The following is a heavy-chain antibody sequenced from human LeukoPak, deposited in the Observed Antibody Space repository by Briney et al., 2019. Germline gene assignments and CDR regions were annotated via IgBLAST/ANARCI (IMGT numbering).Heavy chain of an antibody. CDR2: IKQDGSEK. J-gene: IGHJ4*02. CDR1: GFTFSNYW. Sequence: GRSLRLSCTASGFTFSNYWMSWVRQAPGKGLEWVANIKQDGSEKYYVDSVKGRFTISRDNSKNTLYLQMISLRTEDTAVYYCAKPTVTHFDYWGQGTLVTVSS. V-gene: IGHV3-7*01. CDR3: AKPTVTHFDY. D-gene: IGHD4-17*01.